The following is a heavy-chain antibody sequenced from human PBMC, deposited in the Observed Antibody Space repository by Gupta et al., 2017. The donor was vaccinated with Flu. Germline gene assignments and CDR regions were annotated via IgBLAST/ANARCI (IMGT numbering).Heavy chain of an antibody. J-gene: IGHJ3*02. V-gene: IGHV3-15*01. CDR2: LKSHTDGGTT. CDR3: TTDSSGGITFDI. CDR1: GFIFSDAY. D-gene: IGHD3-16*01. Sequence: EVQLVASGGGLVKPGGSLTLSCAASGFIFSDAYMNLVRQAPGKGLEWGGRLKSHTDGGTTDYAAPVKGRFTISRDDSKNTLFLQMRSLKTEDTAVYFCTTDSSGGITFDIWGQGTMVTVSS.